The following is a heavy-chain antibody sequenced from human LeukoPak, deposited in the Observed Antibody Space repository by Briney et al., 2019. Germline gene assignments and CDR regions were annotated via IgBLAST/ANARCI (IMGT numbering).Heavy chain of an antibody. V-gene: IGHV3-30*02. CDR3: AKLLSNSGRFLY. Sequence: HPGGSLRLSCAASGFTFSSYGMHWVRQAPGKGLEWVAFIRNDGSNKYYADSVKGRFTISRDNSKNTLYLQMNSLRAEDTAVYYCAKLLSNSGRFLYWGQGTLVTVSS. D-gene: IGHD4-23*01. CDR1: GFTFSSYG. J-gene: IGHJ4*02. CDR2: IRNDGSNK.